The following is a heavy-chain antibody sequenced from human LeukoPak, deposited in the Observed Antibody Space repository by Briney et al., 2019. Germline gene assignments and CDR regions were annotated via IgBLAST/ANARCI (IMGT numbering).Heavy chain of an antibody. Sequence: SGTLSLTCAVSGGSISSSNWWSWVRQPPGKGLEWVGEIYHSGSTNYNPSLKSRVTISVDTSKNQFSLKLSSVTAADTAVYYCARVRRAIAAAAGAFDIWGQGTMVTVSS. J-gene: IGHJ3*02. D-gene: IGHD6-13*01. CDR3: ARVRRAIAAAAGAFDI. V-gene: IGHV4-4*02. CDR2: IYHSGST. CDR1: GGSISSSNW.